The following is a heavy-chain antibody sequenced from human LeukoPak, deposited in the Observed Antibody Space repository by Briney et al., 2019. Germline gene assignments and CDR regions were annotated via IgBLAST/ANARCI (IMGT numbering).Heavy chain of an antibody. V-gene: IGHV1-69*05. J-gene: IGHJ4*02. CDR1: GGTFSSYA. CDR2: IIPIFGTA. Sequence: GASVKVSCKASGGTFSSYAISWVRQAPGQGLEWMGRIIPIFGTANYAQKFQGRVTITTDESTSTAYMELSSLGSEDTAVYYCARDGELLWSLDYWGQGTLVTVSS. CDR3: ARDGELLWSLDY. D-gene: IGHD3-10*01.